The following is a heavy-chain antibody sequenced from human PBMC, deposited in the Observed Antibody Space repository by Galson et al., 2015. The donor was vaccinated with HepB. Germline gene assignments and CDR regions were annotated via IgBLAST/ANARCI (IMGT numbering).Heavy chain of an antibody. Sequence: SLRLSCAASGFTFSSYGMHWVRQAPGKGLEWVAVIWYDGSNKYYADSVKGRFTISRDNSKNTLYLQMNSLRAEDTAVYYCARNQLVAGTLSWFDPWGQGTLVTVSS. CDR1: GFTFSSYG. J-gene: IGHJ5*02. CDR3: ARNQLVAGTLSWFDP. CDR2: IWYDGSNK. V-gene: IGHV3-33*01. D-gene: IGHD6-19*01.